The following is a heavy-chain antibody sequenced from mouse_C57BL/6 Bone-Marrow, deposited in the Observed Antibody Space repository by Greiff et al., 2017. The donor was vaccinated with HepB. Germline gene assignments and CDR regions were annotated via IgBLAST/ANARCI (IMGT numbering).Heavy chain of an antibody. J-gene: IGHJ4*01. D-gene: IGHD1-1*01. Sequence: VKLQESGPGLVQPSQSLSITCTVSGFSLTSYGVHWVRQPPGKGLEWLGVIWSGVSTDYNAAFISRLSISKDNSKSQVFFKMNSLQADDTAIYYCAKNGYYVGDYYAMDYWGQGTSVTVSS. CDR3: AKNGYYVGDYYAMDY. CDR1: GFSLTSYG. V-gene: IGHV2-4*01. CDR2: IWSGVST.